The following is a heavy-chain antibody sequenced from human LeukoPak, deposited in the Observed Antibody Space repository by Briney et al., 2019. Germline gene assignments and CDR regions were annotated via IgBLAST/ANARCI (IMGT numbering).Heavy chain of an antibody. CDR2: IYYSGST. J-gene: IGHJ5*02. V-gene: IGHV4-59*08. CDR3: ARVPYDSSGYYCVWFDP. CDR1: GGSISSYY. D-gene: IGHD3-22*01. Sequence: SETLSLTCTVSGGSISSYYWSWIRQPPGKGLEWIGYIYYSGSTYYNPSLKSRVTISVDTSKNQFSLKLSSVTAADTAVYYCARVPYDSSGYYCVWFDPWGQGTLVTVSS.